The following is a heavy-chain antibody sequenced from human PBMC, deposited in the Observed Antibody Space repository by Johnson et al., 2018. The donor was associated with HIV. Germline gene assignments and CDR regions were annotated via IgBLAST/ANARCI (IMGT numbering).Heavy chain of an antibody. CDR3: AKAYCPGCDAFEI. CDR1: GFTFSNAW. J-gene: IGHJ3*02. Sequence: EQLVESGGGLVQPGGSLRLSCAASGFTFSNAWMTWIRQAPGKGLELVSSIGSGGNNIYYADSVKGRFTISRDNSNNTLDLQMNSLRTEDTGVYYCAKAYCPGCDAFEIWGQGTVVTVSS. V-gene: IGHV3-48*01. CDR2: IGSGGNNI. D-gene: IGHD2-21*01.